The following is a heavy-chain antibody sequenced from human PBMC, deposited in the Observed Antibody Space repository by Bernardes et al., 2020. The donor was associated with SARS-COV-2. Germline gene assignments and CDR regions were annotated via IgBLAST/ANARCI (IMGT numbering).Heavy chain of an antibody. J-gene: IGHJ5*02. Sequence: ASVKVSCKASGYTFTSYGIIWVRQAPGQGLEWMGWISAYNGNTNYAQKLQGRVTMTTDTSTSTAYMELRSLRSDDTAVYYCAHCSGGSCYHNWFDPWGQGTLVTVSS. CDR1: GYTFTSYG. CDR3: AHCSGGSCYHNWFDP. V-gene: IGHV1-18*01. CDR2: ISAYNGNT. D-gene: IGHD2-15*01.